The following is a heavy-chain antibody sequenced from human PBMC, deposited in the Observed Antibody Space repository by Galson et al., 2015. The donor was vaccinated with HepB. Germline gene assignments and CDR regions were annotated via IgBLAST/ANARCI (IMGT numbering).Heavy chain of an antibody. D-gene: IGHD2-2*01. CDR2: IYHSGST. CDR1: GGSISSGGYS. J-gene: IGHJ4*02. CDR3: ARGGCSSTSCHNFDY. V-gene: IGHV4-30-2*01. Sequence: TLSLTCTVSGGSISSGGYSWSWIRQPPGKGLEWIGYIYHSGSTYYNPSLKSRVTITVDRSKNQFSLKRISVTAADTAVYYCARGGCSSTSCHNFDYWGQGTLVTVSS.